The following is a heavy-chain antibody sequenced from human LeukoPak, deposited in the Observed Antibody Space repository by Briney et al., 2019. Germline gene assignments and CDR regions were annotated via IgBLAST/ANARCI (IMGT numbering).Heavy chain of an antibody. V-gene: IGHV4-39*01. Sequence: SETLSLTCTVSGGSISSSIYYWGWIRQPPGKGLEWIGSIYYSGSTYYNPSLKSRVTISVDTSKNQFSLKLSSVTAADTAVYYCARLAPEYGSGSDYWGQGTLVTVSS. J-gene: IGHJ4*02. CDR2: IYYSGST. D-gene: IGHD3-10*01. CDR3: ARLAPEYGSGSDY. CDR1: GGSISSSIYY.